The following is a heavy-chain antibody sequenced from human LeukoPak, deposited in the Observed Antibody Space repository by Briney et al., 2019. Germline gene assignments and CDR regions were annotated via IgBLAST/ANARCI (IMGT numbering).Heavy chain of an antibody. Sequence: PGGSLRLSCAASGFTFSIYSMNWVRQAPGKGLEWISYISSGSSAIYYADSVKGRFTISRDNAKNSLYLQVNSLRDEDTAVYYCARFGYSYAPDYWGQGTLVTVSS. J-gene: IGHJ4*02. CDR3: ARFGYSYAPDY. V-gene: IGHV3-48*02. CDR1: GFTFSIYS. D-gene: IGHD5-18*01. CDR2: ISSGSSAI.